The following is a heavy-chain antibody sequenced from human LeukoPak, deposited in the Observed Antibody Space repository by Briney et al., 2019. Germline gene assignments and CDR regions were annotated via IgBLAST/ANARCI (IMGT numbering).Heavy chain of an antibody. V-gene: IGHV1-2*02. Sequence: ASVKVSCKASGYIFTSYYMYWGRRPPGQGFEWMGWINPASGDTNYAQKFQGRVTMTRDTSISTAYMGLSRLTSDDTAVYYCGIDLGHAVWMWGRETMVTVSS. D-gene: IGHD7-27*01. CDR3: GIDLGHAVWM. CDR2: INPASGDT. J-gene: IGHJ3*01. CDR1: GYIFTSYY.